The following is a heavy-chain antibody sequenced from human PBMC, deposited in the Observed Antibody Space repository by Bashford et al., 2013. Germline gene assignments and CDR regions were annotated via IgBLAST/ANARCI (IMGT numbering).Heavy chain of an antibody. Sequence: GSLRLSCAASGFTFSNAWMTWVRQAPGKGLEWASVLFGGGGTHYADSVQGRFTISRDVSKNIVYLQLNNLRAEDTARYYCARGPDRYANYFFYYFDYWGQGTVVTVSS. CDR1: GFTFSNAW. V-gene: IGHV3-53*01. CDR3: ARGPDRYANYFFYYFDY. J-gene: IGHJ4*02. D-gene: IGHD4/OR15-4a*01. CDR2: LFGGGGT.